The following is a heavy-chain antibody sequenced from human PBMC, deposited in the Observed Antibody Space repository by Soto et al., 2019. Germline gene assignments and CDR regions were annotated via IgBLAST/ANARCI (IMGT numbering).Heavy chain of an antibody. CDR1: GGSINVGGCY. CDR2: IYYAGST. D-gene: IGHD2-21*01. CDR3: ARETVRGKDSEAFDI. J-gene: IGHJ3*02. Sequence: PSETLSLTCTVSGGSINVGGCYWSWIRLHPGTGLEWIGHIYYAGSTNYNPSLESRLTISLDTSKIQFSLKLMSVTAADTAVYYCARETVRGKDSEAFDIWGQGTMVTVSS. V-gene: IGHV4-31*03.